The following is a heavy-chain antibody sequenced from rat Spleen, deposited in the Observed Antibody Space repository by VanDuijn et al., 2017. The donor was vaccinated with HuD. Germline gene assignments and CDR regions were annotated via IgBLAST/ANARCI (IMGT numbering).Heavy chain of an antibody. Sequence: EVQLVESGGGLVQPGRSLKLSCAASGFTFSNYYMAWVRQAPTKGLEWVAYISTGGGSTYYRDSVKGRFTISRDNAKSTLYLQMDSLRSEDTATYYCTTAGRGYYDGTYDWGQGVMVTVSS. J-gene: IGHJ2*01. CDR1: GFTFSNYY. D-gene: IGHD1-12*02. CDR2: ISTGGGST. CDR3: TTAGRGYYDGTYD. V-gene: IGHV5-27*01.